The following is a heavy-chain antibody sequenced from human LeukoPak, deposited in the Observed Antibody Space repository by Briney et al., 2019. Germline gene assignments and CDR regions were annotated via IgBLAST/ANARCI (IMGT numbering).Heavy chain of an antibody. Sequence: ASVKVSCKASSYTFTSYGITWVRQAPGQGLEWMGWISAYNGNTNYAQKLQGRVTMTTDTSTSTAYMELRSLRSDDTAVYYCARDPLEVAAPGGSDAFDIWGQGTMVTVSS. CDR1: SYTFTSYG. CDR2: ISAYNGNT. V-gene: IGHV1-18*01. J-gene: IGHJ3*02. D-gene: IGHD6-13*01. CDR3: ARDPLEVAAPGGSDAFDI.